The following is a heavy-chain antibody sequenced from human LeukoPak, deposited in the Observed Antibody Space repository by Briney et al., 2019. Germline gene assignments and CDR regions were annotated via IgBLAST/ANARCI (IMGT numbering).Heavy chain of an antibody. V-gene: IGHV4-4*07. Sequence: SETLSLTCTVSGGSISSYYWSWIRQPAGKGLEWIGRIYTSGSTNYNPPLKSRVTMSVDTSKNQFSLKLSSVTAADTAVYYCARGAYYYGSGSQTEYYYYYGMDVWGQGTTVTVSS. CDR3: ARGAYYYGSGSQTEYYYYYGMDV. CDR2: IYTSGST. J-gene: IGHJ6*02. CDR1: GGSISSYY. D-gene: IGHD3-10*01.